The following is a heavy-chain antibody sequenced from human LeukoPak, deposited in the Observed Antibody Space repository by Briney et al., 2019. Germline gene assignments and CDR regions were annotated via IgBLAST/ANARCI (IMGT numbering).Heavy chain of an antibody. CDR3: GASSYYYDSSGFIDY. D-gene: IGHD3-22*01. Sequence: SVKVSCKASGGTFSSYAISWVRQAPGQGLEWMGRIIPIFGIANYAQKFQGRVTITADKSTSTAYMELSSLRSDDTAVYYCGASSYYYDSSGFIDYWGQGTLVTVSS. CDR2: IIPIFGIA. J-gene: IGHJ4*02. V-gene: IGHV1-69*04. CDR1: GGTFSSYA.